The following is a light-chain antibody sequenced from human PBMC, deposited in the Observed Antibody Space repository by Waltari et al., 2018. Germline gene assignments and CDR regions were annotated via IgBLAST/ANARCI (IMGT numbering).Light chain of an antibody. J-gene: IGLJ3*02. CDR3: SSYSSTNTVV. CDR1: SSDVGGYNF. CDR2: DVT. V-gene: IGLV2-14*03. Sequence: GSPGQSVTISCTGTSSDVGGYNFVSWYQQHPGRAPKLMIYDVTHRPSGVSTRFSGSKSGDTASLTISGLQAADEAEYYCSSYSSTNTVVFGGGTQLTV.